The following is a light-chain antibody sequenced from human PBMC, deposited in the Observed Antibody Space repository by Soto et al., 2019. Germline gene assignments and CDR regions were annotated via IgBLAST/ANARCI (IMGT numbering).Light chain of an antibody. Sequence: EIVLTQSPCTLSPSAGERATLSCRASQSVSNNYLAWYQQKPGQAPRLLIYGASNRATGIPDRFSGSGSGTDFTLTISRLEPEDFAVYYCQQYGSSGTFGQGTKVDIK. CDR2: GAS. CDR1: QSVSNNY. CDR3: QQYGSSGT. J-gene: IGKJ1*01. V-gene: IGKV3-20*01.